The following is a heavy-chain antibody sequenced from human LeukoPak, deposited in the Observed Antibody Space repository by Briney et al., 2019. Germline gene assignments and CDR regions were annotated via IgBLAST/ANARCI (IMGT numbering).Heavy chain of an antibody. CDR2: INSDGSSP. D-gene: IGHD5-12*01. V-gene: IGHV3-74*01. Sequence: GGSLRLSCAAPGFTFSSYWMHWVRQAPGKGLVWVSRINSDGSSPTYADSVKGRFTITRDNAKNTLYLQMSSLRAEDTAVYYCARADIVATISDYWGQGTLVTVSS. J-gene: IGHJ4*02. CDR3: ARADIVATISDY. CDR1: GFTFSSYW.